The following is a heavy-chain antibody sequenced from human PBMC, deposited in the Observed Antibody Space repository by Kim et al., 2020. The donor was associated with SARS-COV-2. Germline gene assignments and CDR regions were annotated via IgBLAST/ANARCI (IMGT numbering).Heavy chain of an antibody. J-gene: IGHJ6*02. V-gene: IGHV4-61*02. CDR3: ARDEVWGSLDV. D-gene: IGHD3-16*01. Sequence: SETLSLTCTVSGGSISSGSYYWSWIRQPAGKGLEWIGRIYTSGSTNYNPSLKSRVTISVDTSKNQFSLKLSSVTAADTAVYYCARDEVWGSLDVWGQGTTVTVSS. CDR1: GGSISSGSYY. CDR2: IYTSGST.